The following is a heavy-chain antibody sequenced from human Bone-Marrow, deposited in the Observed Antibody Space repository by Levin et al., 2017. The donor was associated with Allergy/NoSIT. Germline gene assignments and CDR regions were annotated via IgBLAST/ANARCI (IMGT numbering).Heavy chain of an antibody. CDR3: ARDRDYGDYVHVDH. V-gene: IGHV3-33*01. Sequence: GGSLRLSCAASGFTFSNYGIHWVRQAPGKGLEWVASLWYDGVSKFYGDSVRGRFTISRDSSRNTVYLQLNSLRAEDTAVYYCARDRDYGDYVHVDHWGQGTLVTVSS. J-gene: IGHJ4*02. CDR1: GFTFSNYG. CDR2: LWYDGVSK. D-gene: IGHD4-17*01.